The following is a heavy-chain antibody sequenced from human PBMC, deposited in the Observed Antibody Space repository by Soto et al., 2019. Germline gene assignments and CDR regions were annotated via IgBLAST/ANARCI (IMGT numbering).Heavy chain of an antibody. CDR2: IYYGGST. CDR3: ARGLIH. CDR1: GGSISSGGYY. V-gene: IGHV4-31*03. Sequence: QVQLQESGPGLVKPSQPLSLTCTVSGGSISSGGYYWSWIRQHPGKDLEWIGYIYYGGSTYYNPPINCRVIISVDTSKNQLSLKLSSVTAADTSVYYCARGLIHWGQGTLVTVSS. J-gene: IGHJ4*02.